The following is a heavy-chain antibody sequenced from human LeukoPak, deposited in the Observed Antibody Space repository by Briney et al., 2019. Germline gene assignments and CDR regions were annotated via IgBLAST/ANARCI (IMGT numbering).Heavy chain of an antibody. Sequence: GGPLRLSCAASGFTFSSYWMHWVRQAPGKGLVWVSRINRDGSSTSYADSVKGRFTISRDNAKNTLYLQMNSLRAEDTAVYYCARGYCSGGSCYRPFDYWGQGTLVTVSS. CDR1: GFTFSSYW. D-gene: IGHD2-15*01. CDR2: INRDGSST. CDR3: ARGYCSGGSCYRPFDY. V-gene: IGHV3-74*01. J-gene: IGHJ4*02.